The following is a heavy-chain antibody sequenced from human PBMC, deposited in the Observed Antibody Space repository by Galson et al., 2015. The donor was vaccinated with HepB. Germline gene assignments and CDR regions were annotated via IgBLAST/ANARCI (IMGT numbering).Heavy chain of an antibody. D-gene: IGHD2-2*01. CDR1: GFTFSNAW. Sequence: SLRLSCAASGFTFSNAWMNWVRQAPGKGLEWVGRIKSKTDGGTTDYAAPVKGRFTISRDDSKNTLYLQMNSLKTEDTAVYYCTTHSLTGYCSSTSCRSSYWYFDLWGRGTLVTVSS. CDR2: IKSKTDGGTT. V-gene: IGHV3-15*07. CDR3: TTHSLTGYCSSTSCRSSYWYFDL. J-gene: IGHJ2*01.